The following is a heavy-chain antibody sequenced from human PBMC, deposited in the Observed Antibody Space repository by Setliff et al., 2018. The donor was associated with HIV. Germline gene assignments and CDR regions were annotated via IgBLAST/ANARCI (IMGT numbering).Heavy chain of an antibody. CDR2: IYPRDSDA. D-gene: IGHD6-13*01. V-gene: IGHV5-51*01. CDR1: GYIFTSYW. J-gene: IGHJ4*02. CDR3: STRLRWSPEKIDY. Sequence: PGESLKISCQGSGYIFTSYWIGWVRQMPGKGLEWMGIIYPRDSDAKYSPSFQGQVTISADKAINTAYLQWMSLKASDTAFYYCSTRLRWSPEKIDYWGQGTLVTVSS.